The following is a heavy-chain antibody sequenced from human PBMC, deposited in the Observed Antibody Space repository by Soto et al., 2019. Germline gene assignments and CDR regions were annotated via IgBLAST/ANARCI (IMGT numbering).Heavy chain of an antibody. D-gene: IGHD1-26*01. V-gene: IGHV3-73*01. CDR1: GFTFSGSA. CDR2: IRSKANSYAT. Sequence: GGSLRLSCAASGFTFSGSAMHWVRQASGKGLEWVGRIRSKANSYATAYAASVKGRFTISRDDSKNTAYLQMNSLKTEDTAVYYCTSPYFIIVGANTDYYYYGMDVWGQGTTVTVSS. CDR3: TSPYFIIVGANTDYYYYGMDV. J-gene: IGHJ6*02.